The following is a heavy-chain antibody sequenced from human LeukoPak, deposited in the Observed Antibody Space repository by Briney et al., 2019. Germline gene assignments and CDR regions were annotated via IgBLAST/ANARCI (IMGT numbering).Heavy chain of an antibody. D-gene: IGHD2-2*01. CDR1: GGSISSYY. J-gene: IGHJ2*01. Sequence: PSETLSLTCTVSGGSISSYYWSWIRQPAGKGLEWIGRIYTSGSTNYSPSLKSRVTISVDTSQNQFSLKLSSVTAADTAVYYCSKRDCSRTSCFYWYFDLWGRGTLLTVSS. V-gene: IGHV4-4*07. CDR3: SKRDCSRTSCFYWYFDL. CDR2: IYTSGST.